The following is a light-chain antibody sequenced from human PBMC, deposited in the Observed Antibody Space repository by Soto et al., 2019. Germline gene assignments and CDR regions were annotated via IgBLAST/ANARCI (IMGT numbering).Light chain of an antibody. CDR3: QQYNSYPYT. J-gene: IGKJ2*01. V-gene: IGKV1-5*03. CDR2: KAS. Sequence: DIQMTQSPSTLSASLGDRVTITCRAIQSISSWLPWYQQKPGKAPKLLIYKASSLESGVPSRFHGSGSGTEFTLTISSLQPDDFATYYCQQYNSYPYTFGQGTKLEIK. CDR1: QSISSW.